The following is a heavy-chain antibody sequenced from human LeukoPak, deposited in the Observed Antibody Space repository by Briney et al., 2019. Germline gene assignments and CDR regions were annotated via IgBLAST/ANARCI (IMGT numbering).Heavy chain of an antibody. CDR1: GGAISGYY. CDR2: IYYSGST. Sequence: SETLSLTCTVSGGAISGYYWSWIRQPPGKGLEWIGYIYYSGSTNYNPSLKSRVTISVDTSKNQFSLKLSSVTAADTAVYYCARVNYDSSGQFDYWGQGTLVTVSS. J-gene: IGHJ4*02. CDR3: ARVNYDSSGQFDY. D-gene: IGHD3-22*01. V-gene: IGHV4-59*01.